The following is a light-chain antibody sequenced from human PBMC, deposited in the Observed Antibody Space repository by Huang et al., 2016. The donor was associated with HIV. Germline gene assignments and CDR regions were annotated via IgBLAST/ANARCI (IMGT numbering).Light chain of an antibody. CDR2: DVS. Sequence: EIVLTQSPATVSLFLGDRVTFSCRATQNINNFLARYQQKPGRAPTLLMYDVSIRPSGIPARFSGSGSGTDFTLTISSLETEDVAIYYCQQRYDRVTFGGGT. V-gene: IGKV3-11*01. CDR1: QNINNF. CDR3: QQRYDRVT. J-gene: IGKJ4*01.